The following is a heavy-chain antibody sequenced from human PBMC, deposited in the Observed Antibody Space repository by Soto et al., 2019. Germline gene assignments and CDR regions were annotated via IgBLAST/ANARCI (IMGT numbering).Heavy chain of an antibody. CDR1: GFTFSDYA. CDR2: VSHDGRNT. J-gene: IGHJ4*02. D-gene: IGHD6-19*01. Sequence: VQLVESGGGVVQPGRSLRLSCAASGFTFSDYAMHWVRQAPGKGLEWVAVVSHDGRNTHYADSVKGRFSISRDSSKNTVSLEVTSLRAEDTAVYYCAKGGRQWLATYGFSYWCQGALVTVSS. V-gene: IGHV3-30*18. CDR3: AKGGRQWLATYGFSY.